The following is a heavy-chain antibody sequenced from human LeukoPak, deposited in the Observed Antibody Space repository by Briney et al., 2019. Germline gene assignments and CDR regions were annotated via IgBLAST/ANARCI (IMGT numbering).Heavy chain of an antibody. J-gene: IGHJ4*02. D-gene: IGHD3-16*01. CDR1: GGSISSGAYY. CDR2: IYYSGTT. V-gene: IGHV4-31*03. Sequence: PSETLSLTCTVSGGSISSGAYYWSWIRQHPGKSLEWIGYIYYSGTTHYNPSLKSRVTMSVDTSKNQFSLKLSSVTAADTAVYYCARVLRGTEYYLDNWGQGTLVTVSS. CDR3: ARVLRGTEYYLDN.